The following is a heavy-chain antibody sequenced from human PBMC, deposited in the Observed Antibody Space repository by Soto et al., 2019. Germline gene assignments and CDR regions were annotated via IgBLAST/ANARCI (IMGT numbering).Heavy chain of an antibody. CDR3: PRTGEGDTTRTKWYLEI. CDR1: VFSINVTY. CDR2: IYADGST. D-gene: IGHD1-1*01. Sequence: PGGSXRLSCSSSVFSINVTYLIGFRHAPGKGLECLSVIYADGSTYYIDSVKGRLRISRDHSKNTLYLQMENMRADDTAMYPCPRTGEGDTTRTKWYLEIWGRGTPVTV. J-gene: IGHJ2*01. V-gene: IGHV3-53*01.